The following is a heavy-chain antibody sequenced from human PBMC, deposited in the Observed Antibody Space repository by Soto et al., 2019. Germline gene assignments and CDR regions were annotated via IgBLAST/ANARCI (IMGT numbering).Heavy chain of an antibody. J-gene: IGHJ5*02. CDR3: ARGHINYGDYGPTGIQNRFDP. Sequence: GASVKVSCKASGYTFTSYAMNWVRQAPGQRLEWMGWINAGNGNTKYSQKFQGRVTITRDTSASTAYMELSSLRSEDTAVYYCARGHINYGDYGPTGIQNRFDPWGQGTLVTVSS. V-gene: IGHV1-3*01. CDR1: GYTFTSYA. D-gene: IGHD4-17*01. CDR2: INAGNGNT.